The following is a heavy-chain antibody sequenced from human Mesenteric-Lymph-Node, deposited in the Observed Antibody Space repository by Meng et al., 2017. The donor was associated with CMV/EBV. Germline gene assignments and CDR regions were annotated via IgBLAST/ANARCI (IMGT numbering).Heavy chain of an antibody. CDR1: GGSISSYY. Sequence: SETLSLTCTVSGGSISSYYWSWIRQPPGKELEWIGCIYHSGSTNYNPSLKSRVTVSIDTSKKQFSLKLSSVTAADTAVYYCARIRGSSVVDYWGQGTLVTVSS. CDR3: ARIRGSSVVDY. D-gene: IGHD6-6*01. V-gene: IGHV4-59*01. CDR2: IYHSGST. J-gene: IGHJ4*02.